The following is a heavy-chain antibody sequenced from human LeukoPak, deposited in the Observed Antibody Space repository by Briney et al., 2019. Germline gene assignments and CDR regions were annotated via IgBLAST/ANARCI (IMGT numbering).Heavy chain of an antibody. V-gene: IGHV3-11*04. D-gene: IGHD3-9*01. Sequence: PGGSLRLSCAASGFTFSDYYMSWIRQAPGKGLEWISYISSSGDTIFYADSVKGRFTISRDNAKNSLYLQMNSLRAEDTAVYYCASLPRSYDILTAKRDAFDIWGQGTMVTVSS. J-gene: IGHJ3*02. CDR1: GFTFSDYY. CDR2: ISSSGDTI. CDR3: ASLPRSYDILTAKRDAFDI.